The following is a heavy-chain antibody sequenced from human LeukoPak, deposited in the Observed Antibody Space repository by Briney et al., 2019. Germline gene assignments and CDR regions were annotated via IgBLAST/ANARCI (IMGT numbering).Heavy chain of an antibody. D-gene: IGHD6-13*01. V-gene: IGHV4-59*11. J-gene: IGHJ3*02. CDR3: ARDLATAATADRAFDI. CDR1: GGSISSHY. CDR2: IYYSGST. Sequence: KPSETLSLTCTVSGGSISSHYWSWVRHPPGKGVEWIGYIYYSGSTNYNPSLKNRVTIPVDTSKNQFSLKLSSVTAADTAVYYCARDLATAATADRAFDIWGQGTMVTVSS.